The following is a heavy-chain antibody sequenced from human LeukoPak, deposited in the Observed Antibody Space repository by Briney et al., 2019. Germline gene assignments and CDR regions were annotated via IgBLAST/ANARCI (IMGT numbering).Heavy chain of an antibody. J-gene: IGHJ3*02. CDR2: SYHCGSS. D-gene: IGHD3-9*01. V-gene: IGHV4-38-2*02. Sequence: SETLSLTCTVSGCSISSGYYCGWIRQPPREGVEGSGRSYHCGSSYYNPSLKSRVTISVDTSKNHFSQTLRSVTAADTAVYYCARDYDILTGDDAFDIWGERAMGTVSS. CDR3: ARDYDILTGDDAFDI. CDR1: GCSISSGYY.